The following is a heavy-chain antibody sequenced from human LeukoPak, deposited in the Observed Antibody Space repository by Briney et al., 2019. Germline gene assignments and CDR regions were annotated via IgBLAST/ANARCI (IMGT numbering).Heavy chain of an antibody. CDR2: LYSGSST. CDR3: ARVGDHYHWYLDL. Sequence: GGSLRLSCAASGFTVRTNYMNWVRQAPGKGLEWVSILYSGSSTYYADSVKGRFTISRDDSKNTLCLQMNSLRAEDTAVYYCARVGDHYHWYLDLWGRGTHVTVSS. D-gene: IGHD3-10*01. V-gene: IGHV3-53*01. CDR1: GFTVRTNY. J-gene: IGHJ2*01.